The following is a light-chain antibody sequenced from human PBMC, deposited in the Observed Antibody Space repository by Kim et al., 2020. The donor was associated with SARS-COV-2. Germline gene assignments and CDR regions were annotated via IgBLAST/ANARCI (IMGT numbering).Light chain of an antibody. V-gene: IGLV1-51*01. J-gene: IGLJ3*02. CDR3: ATWDYSLSAGV. CDR1: SANIGSKC. Sequence: QSVLTQPPSVSAAPGQHVTISCSGSSANIGSKCVSWYQQAPGTAPKLLIYDNDKRPSGIPDRFFGFKSGTSATLGITGLQTGDEADYYCATWDYSLSAGVFGGGTQLTVL. CDR2: DND.